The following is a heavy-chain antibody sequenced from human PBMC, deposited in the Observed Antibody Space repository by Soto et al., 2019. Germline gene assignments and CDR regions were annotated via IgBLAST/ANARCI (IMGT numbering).Heavy chain of an antibody. V-gene: IGHV3-23*01. CDR3: AKDRADIGMVDAFEI. CDR1: GFTLSNYA. D-gene: IGHD2-15*01. Sequence: EMQLLESGGDLVQPGGSLRLSCAASGFTLSNYAMTWVRQAPGKGLEYISAISGSGVTTYYADSMKGRFTISRDNSKNTLYLQMTSLRAEDTAVYYCAKDRADIGMVDAFEIWGQGTMVTVSS. CDR2: ISGSGVTT. J-gene: IGHJ3*02.